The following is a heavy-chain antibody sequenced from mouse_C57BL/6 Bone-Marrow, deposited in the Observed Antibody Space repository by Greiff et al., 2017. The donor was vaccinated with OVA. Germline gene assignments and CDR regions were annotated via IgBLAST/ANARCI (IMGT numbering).Heavy chain of an antibody. V-gene: IGHV1-42*01. CDR3: ARVTTVGFAY. J-gene: IGHJ3*01. Sequence: VQLKQSGPELVKPGASVKISCKASGYSFTGYYMNWVKQSPEKSLEWIGEINPSTGGTTYNQKFKAKATLTVDKSSSTAYMQLKSLTSEDSAVDYCARVTTVGFAYWGQGTLVTVSA. D-gene: IGHD1-1*01. CDR1: GYSFTGYY. CDR2: INPSTGGT.